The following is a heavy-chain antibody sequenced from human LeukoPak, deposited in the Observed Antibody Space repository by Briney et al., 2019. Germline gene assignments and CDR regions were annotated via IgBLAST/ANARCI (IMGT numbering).Heavy chain of an antibody. CDR2: ISYDGSNK. V-gene: IGHV3-30*04. J-gene: IGHJ3*02. CDR3: ARGGGLIYGDYLENAFDI. Sequence: GGSLRLSCAASGFTFSSYAMHWVRQAPGKGLEWVAVISYDGSNKYYADSVKGRFTISRDNSKNTLYLQMNSLRAEDMAVYYCARGGGLIYGDYLENAFDIWGQGTMVTVSS. D-gene: IGHD4-17*01. CDR1: GFTFSSYA.